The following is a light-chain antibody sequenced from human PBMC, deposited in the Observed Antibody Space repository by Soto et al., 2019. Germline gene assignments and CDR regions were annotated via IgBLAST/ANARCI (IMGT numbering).Light chain of an antibody. CDR2: STN. J-gene: IGLJ3*02. CDR1: SGSVSSNYY. V-gene: IGLV8-61*01. CDR3: VLYIGSLWV. Sequence: QTVVTQEPSFSVSPGGTVTLTCGLSSGSVSSNYYPSWYQQTPGQAPRTLIYSTNTRSSGVPDRFSGSILANKAALTITGAQADDESDYCCVLYIGSLWVFGGGTKLTVL.